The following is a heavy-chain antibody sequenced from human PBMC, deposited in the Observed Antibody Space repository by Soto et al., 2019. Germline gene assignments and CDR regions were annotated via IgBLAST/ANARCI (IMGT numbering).Heavy chain of an antibody. D-gene: IGHD3-3*01. CDR2: ISGSGGSA. CDR3: AKVNDFWSGYSFRYYYGMEV. CDR1: GFTFSSYA. V-gene: IGHV3-23*01. J-gene: IGHJ6*02. Sequence: PGGSLRLSCAASGFTFSSYAISWVRQAPGKGLEWVSAISGSGGSAYYADSVKGRFTISRDNSKNTLYLQMNSLRAEDTAVYYCAKVNDFWSGYSFRYYYGMEVWGQGTTVTVSS.